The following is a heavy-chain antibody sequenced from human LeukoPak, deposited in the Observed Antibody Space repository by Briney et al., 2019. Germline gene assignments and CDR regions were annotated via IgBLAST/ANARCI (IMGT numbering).Heavy chain of an antibody. Sequence: GESLKISCKDSRYSSTNYWIGWVRQMAGKGLEWMGIIYPGDSNTTYSPSFQGQVTISADKSISTAYLQWSSLKASDTAIYYCAKRPGRHAPWVSWGQGTLVTVSS. J-gene: IGHJ5*02. D-gene: IGHD1-1*01. CDR2: IYPGDSNT. CDR3: AKRPGRHAPWVS. CDR1: RYSSTNYW. V-gene: IGHV5-51*01.